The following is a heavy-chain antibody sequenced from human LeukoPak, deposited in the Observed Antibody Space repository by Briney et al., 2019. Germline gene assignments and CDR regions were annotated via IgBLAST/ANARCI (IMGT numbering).Heavy chain of an antibody. J-gene: IGHJ4*02. CDR1: GYTFTSYD. D-gene: IGHD3-16*02. CDR3: ARGPRGDYLWGSYRYPFEN. Sequence: ASVKVSCKASGYTFTSYDINWVRQATGQGPEWLGWMNPNSGNTGYAQKFQGRVTMTGNTSITTAYMELSSLRSEDTAVCYCARGPRGDYLWGSYRYPFENWGQGTLVTVSS. V-gene: IGHV1-8*01. CDR2: MNPNSGNT.